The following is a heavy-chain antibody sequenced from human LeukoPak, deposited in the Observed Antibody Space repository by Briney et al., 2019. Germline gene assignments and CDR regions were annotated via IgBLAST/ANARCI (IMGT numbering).Heavy chain of an antibody. CDR1: GFTFSNDA. V-gene: IGHV3-23*01. CDR3: ARGQNYFGSGSPYNYYFDY. Sequence: RTGGSLRLSCAASGFTFSNDAMTWVRQAPGKGLEWVSVVSRSGGSTYYADSVKGQFTISRDNSKNTLYLRMNSLRAEDTAVYFCARGQNYFGSGSPYNYYFDYWGQGVLVTVSS. CDR2: VSRSGGST. J-gene: IGHJ4*02. D-gene: IGHD3-10*01.